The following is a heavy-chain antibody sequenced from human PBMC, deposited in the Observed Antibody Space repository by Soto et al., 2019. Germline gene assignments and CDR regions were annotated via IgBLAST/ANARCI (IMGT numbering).Heavy chain of an antibody. D-gene: IGHD6-13*01. Sequence: QVQLVESGGGVVQPGRSLRLSCAASGFTFSSYAMHWVRQAPGKGLEWVAVISYDGSNKYYADSVKGRFTISRDNSKNTLYLQINSLRAEDTAVYYCASSIAAAGDYYYYYGMDVWGQGTTVTVSS. V-gene: IGHV3-30-3*01. CDR1: GFTFSSYA. CDR3: ASSIAAAGDYYYYYGMDV. J-gene: IGHJ6*02. CDR2: ISYDGSNK.